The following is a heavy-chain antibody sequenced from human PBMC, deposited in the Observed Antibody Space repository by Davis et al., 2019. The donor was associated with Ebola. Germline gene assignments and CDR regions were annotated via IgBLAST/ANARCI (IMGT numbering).Heavy chain of an antibody. CDR1: GFTFSSYS. CDR3: ARDYYDSSGYYQGDC. CDR2: ISSSSSYI. D-gene: IGHD3-22*01. V-gene: IGHV3-21*01. Sequence: GGSLRLSCAASGFTFSSYSMNWVRQAPGKGLEWVSSISSSSSYIYYADSVKGRFTISRDNAKNSLYLQMNSLRAEDTAVYYCARDYYDSSGYYQGDCWGQGTLVTVSS. J-gene: IGHJ4*02.